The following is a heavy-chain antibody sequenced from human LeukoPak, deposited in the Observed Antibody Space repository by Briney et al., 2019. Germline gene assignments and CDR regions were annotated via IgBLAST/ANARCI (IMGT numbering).Heavy chain of an antibody. CDR3: AKDRFRGYSGYDKGYFDY. J-gene: IGHJ4*02. CDR2: IYSGGST. V-gene: IGHV3-66*01. D-gene: IGHD5-12*01. CDR1: EFSVGSNY. Sequence: PGGSLRLSCAASEFSVGSNYMTWVRQAPGKGLEWVSLIYSGGSTYYADSVKGRFTISRDNSKNTLYLQMNSLRAEDTAVYYCAKDRFRGYSGYDKGYFDYWGQGTLVTVSS.